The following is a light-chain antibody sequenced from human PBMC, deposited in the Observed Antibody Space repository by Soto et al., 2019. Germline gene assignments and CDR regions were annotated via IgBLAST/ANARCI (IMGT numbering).Light chain of an antibody. CDR1: QSVSSSY. CDR2: GAS. Sequence: EIVLTQSPGTLSLSPGERATLSCRASQSVSSSYLAWYQQKPGQAPRLLISGASSRAAGIPDRFIGSGSGTDFTLTISRLEPEDFAVYYCQQYDSSFTFGPGTKVEIK. J-gene: IGKJ3*01. V-gene: IGKV3-20*01. CDR3: QQYDSSFT.